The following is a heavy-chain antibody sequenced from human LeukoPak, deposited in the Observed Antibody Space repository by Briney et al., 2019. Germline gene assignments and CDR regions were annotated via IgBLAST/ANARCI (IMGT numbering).Heavy chain of an antibody. Sequence: GGSLRLSCAAPGFSFSTYAMSWVRQAPGKGLEWVSGVNGNGGSTSYADSVKGRFTIFRDNSKNTVYLQMNSLRVEDTAVYYCAKSLYGGCDYWGQGTVVTVSS. D-gene: IGHD3-16*02. CDR1: GFSFSTYA. CDR2: VNGNGGST. J-gene: IGHJ4*02. V-gene: IGHV3-23*01. CDR3: AKSLYGGCDY.